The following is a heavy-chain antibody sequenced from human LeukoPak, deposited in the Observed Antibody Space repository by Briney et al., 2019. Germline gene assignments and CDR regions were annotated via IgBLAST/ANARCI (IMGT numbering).Heavy chain of an antibody. CDR3: AKGGGPWQVNELDY. CDR2: ISGSGGST. J-gene: IGHJ4*02. V-gene: IGHV3-23*01. D-gene: IGHD6-19*01. CDR1: GFTFSSYA. Sequence: GGSLRLSCAGSGFTFSSYAMSWVRQAPGKGLEWVSAISGSGGSTYYADSVKGRFTISRDNSKNTLYLQMNSLRAEDTAVYYCAKGGGPWQVNELDYWGQGTLVTVSS.